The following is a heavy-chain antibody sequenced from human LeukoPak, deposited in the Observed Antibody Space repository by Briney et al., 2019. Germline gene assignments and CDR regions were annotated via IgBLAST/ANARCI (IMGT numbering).Heavy chain of an antibody. CDR1: GGSISSYY. Sequence: SETLSLTCTVSGGSISSYYWSWIRQPAGKGPEWIGRIYTSGSTNYNPSLKSRVTMSVDTSKNQFSLKLSSVTAADTAVYYCAREGVITTAFDYWGQGTLVTVSS. CDR2: IYTSGST. V-gene: IGHV4-4*07. D-gene: IGHD3-22*01. CDR3: AREGVITTAFDY. J-gene: IGHJ4*02.